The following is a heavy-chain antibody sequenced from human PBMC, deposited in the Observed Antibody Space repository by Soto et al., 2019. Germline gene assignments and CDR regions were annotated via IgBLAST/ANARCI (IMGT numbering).Heavy chain of an antibody. CDR2: IYYSGST. CDR1: GGSISSSSYY. Sequence: PSETLSLTCTVSGGSISSSSYYWGWIRQPPGKGLEWIGSIYYSGSTYYNPSLKSRVTISVDTSKNQFSLKLSSVTAADTAVYYCARRGGAAAVQGLFDYWGQGTLVTVSS. CDR3: ARRGGAAAVQGLFDY. D-gene: IGHD6-13*01. J-gene: IGHJ4*02. V-gene: IGHV4-39*01.